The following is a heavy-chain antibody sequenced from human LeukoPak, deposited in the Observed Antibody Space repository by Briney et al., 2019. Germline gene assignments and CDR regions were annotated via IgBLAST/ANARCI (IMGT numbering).Heavy chain of an antibody. V-gene: IGHV3-48*03. CDR3: ARSFGWSDFDY. J-gene: IGHJ4*02. CDR2: ISTSGSTI. D-gene: IGHD3-10*01. CDR1: GFTFSNYE. Sequence: GGSLRLSCAASGFTFSNYEMNWVRQAPGKGLEWVSYISTSGSTIYYADSVKGRFTISRDNAKNSLYLQMNSLRAEDTAVYYCARSFGWSDFDYWGQGTLVTVSS.